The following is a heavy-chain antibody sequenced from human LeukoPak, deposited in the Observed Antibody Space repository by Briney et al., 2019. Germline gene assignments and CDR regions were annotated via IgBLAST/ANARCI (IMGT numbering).Heavy chain of an antibody. CDR3: ARQVLIVGGRYGMDV. CDR1: GYRFTSYS. CDR2: ISPYRGDT. V-gene: IGHV1-18*01. J-gene: IGHJ6*02. D-gene: IGHD3-22*01. Sequence: GASVKVSCKASGYRFTSYSISWVRQAPGQGLEWMGWISPYRGDTEYAQKIQGRVTMTTDTSTSTAYMEVRSLRSDDTAVYYCARQVLIVGGRYGMDVWGQGTTVTVSS.